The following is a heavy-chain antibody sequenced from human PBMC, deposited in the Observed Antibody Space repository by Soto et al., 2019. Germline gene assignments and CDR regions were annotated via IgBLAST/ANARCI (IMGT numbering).Heavy chain of an antibody. CDR2: INPDSGDT. CDR3: TRGPTYYYGSGSYFQH. Sequence: ASVKVSCKASGYTFAGYYMHWVRQAPGQGLEWMGWINPDSGDTNYPQKFQGWVTMTRDTSISTVYMELSRLRSDDTAVYYCTRGPTYYYGSGSYFQHWGQGTLVTVSS. D-gene: IGHD3-10*01. V-gene: IGHV1-2*04. J-gene: IGHJ1*01. CDR1: GYTFAGYY.